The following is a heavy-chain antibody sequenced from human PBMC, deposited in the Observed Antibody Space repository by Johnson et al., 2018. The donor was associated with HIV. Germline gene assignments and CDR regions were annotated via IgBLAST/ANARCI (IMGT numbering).Heavy chain of an antibody. J-gene: IGHJ3*01. V-gene: IGHV3-30*02. CDR2: IRYDGSDK. Sequence: QVQLVESGGGLVQPGGSLRLSCAASGCTFSNYGMHWVRQAPGKGLEWVAFIRYDGSDKHYADSVKGRFTISRDNSKNTVYLETNSLRPEDTAVYYCAKWKYCSGAFDFWGQGTMVTVSS. CDR1: GCTFSNYG. D-gene: IGHD2-15*01. CDR3: AKWKYCSGAFDF.